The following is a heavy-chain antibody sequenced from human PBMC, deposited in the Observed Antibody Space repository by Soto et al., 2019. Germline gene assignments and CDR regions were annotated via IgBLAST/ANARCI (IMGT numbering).Heavy chain of an antibody. CDR2: INPNSGGT. V-gene: IGHV1-2*02. CDR1: GYTFTGYY. D-gene: IGHD5-12*01. Sequence: ASVKVSCKASGYTFTGYYMHWVRQAPGQGLEWMGWINPNSGGTNYAQKFQGRVTITADESTSTAYMELISLRSDDTAVYYCVHRRDGYNSAFFDYWGRGTLVTVSS. CDR3: VHRRDGYNSAFFDY. J-gene: IGHJ4*02.